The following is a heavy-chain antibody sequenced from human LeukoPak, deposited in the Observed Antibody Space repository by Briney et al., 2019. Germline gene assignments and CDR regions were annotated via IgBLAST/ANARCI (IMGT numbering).Heavy chain of an antibody. CDR1: GFSLSTSGVG. Sequence: SGPTLVNPIQTLTLTCTFSGFSLSTSGVGVGWIRQPPGKALEWLALIYWNDDKRYSPSLKSRLTITKDTSKNQVVLTMTNMDPVDTATYYCAHAYCSSTSCYPDYWGQGTLVTVSS. J-gene: IGHJ4*02. D-gene: IGHD2-2*01. CDR3: AHAYCSSTSCYPDY. V-gene: IGHV2-5*01. CDR2: IYWNDDK.